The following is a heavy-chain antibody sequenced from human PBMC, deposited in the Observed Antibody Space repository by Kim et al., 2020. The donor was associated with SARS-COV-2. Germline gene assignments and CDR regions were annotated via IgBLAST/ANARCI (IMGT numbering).Heavy chain of an antibody. CDR2: ISGSGGST. V-gene: IGHV3-23*01. CDR1: GFTFSSYA. D-gene: IGHD3-3*01. CDR3: AKDASVRFLTSDWFDP. J-gene: IGHJ5*02. Sequence: GGSLRLSCAASGFTFSSYAMSWVRQAPGKGLEWVSAISGSGGSTYYADSVKGRFTISRDNSKNTLYLQMNSLRAEDTAVYYCAKDASVRFLTSDWFDPWGPGTLVTVSP.